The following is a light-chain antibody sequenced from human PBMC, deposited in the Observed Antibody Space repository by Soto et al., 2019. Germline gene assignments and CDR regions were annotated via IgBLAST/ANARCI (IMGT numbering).Light chain of an antibody. CDR2: DAS. J-gene: IGKJ1*01. Sequence: DIQMTQSPSTLSASVGDRVTITCRASQSINIWLAWYQQKPGKAPNLLIYDASSLRGGVPSRFSGSGSGTEFTLTISSLQPDDFATYYCQQYSNKWTFGQGTKVDIK. CDR3: QQYSNKWT. V-gene: IGKV1-5*01. CDR1: QSINIW.